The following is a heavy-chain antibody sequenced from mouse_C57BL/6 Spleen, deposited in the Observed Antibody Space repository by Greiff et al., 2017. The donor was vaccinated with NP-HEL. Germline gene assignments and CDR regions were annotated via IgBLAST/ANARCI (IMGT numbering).Heavy chain of an antibody. CDR2: ISDGGSYT. CDR1: GFTFSSYA. Sequence: EVNVVESGGGLVKPGGSLKLSCAASGFTFSSYAMSWVRQTPEKRLEWVATISDGGSYTYYPDNVKGRFTISRDNAKNNLYLQMSHLKSEDTAMYYCARDRYGYDEAWFAYWGQGTLVTVSA. J-gene: IGHJ3*01. D-gene: IGHD2-2*01. V-gene: IGHV5-4*03. CDR3: ARDRYGYDEAWFAY.